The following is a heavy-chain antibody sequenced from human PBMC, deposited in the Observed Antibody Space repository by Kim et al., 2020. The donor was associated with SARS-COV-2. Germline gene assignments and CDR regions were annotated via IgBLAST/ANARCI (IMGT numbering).Heavy chain of an antibody. Sequence: GGSLRLSCAGSGFTFSSYTMSWVRQAPGKGLEWVSSISGGLEWVSSISGWDTYISNTDSVRGRFTISRDNANNALYLQINSLRAEDTAVYFCSREVGYWGSDDGMDVWGQGTTVTVSS. CDR3: SREVGYWGSDDGMDV. CDR2: ISGWDTYI. D-gene: IGHD3-22*01. CDR1: GFTFSSYT. V-gene: IGHV3-21*01. J-gene: IGHJ6*02.